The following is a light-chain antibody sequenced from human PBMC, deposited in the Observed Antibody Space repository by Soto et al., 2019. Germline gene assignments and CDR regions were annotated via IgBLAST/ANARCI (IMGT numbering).Light chain of an antibody. V-gene: IGKV1-5*01. Sequence: IEVTDSPTTLFAAIHATVHITFRASQSISSWLAWYQQKPGKAPQLLIHDASRLQSGVPSRFSGGGSGTEFSLTISSLQPDDFATYYCQQYNSYSPTFAQGTKVDI. CDR2: DAS. CDR3: QQYNSYSPT. CDR1: QSISSW. J-gene: IGKJ1*01.